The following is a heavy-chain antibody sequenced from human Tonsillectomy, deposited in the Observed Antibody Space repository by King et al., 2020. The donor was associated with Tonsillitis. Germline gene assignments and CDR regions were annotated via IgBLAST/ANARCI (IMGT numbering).Heavy chain of an antibody. CDR3: ARVLYSKIVVGWYFQH. CDR2: IYYSGST. D-gene: IGHD3-22*01. Sequence: QLQESGPGLVKPSETLSLTCTVSGGSVSSGSHYWSWIRQPPGKGLEWIGYIYYSGSTNYNPSLKSRVTISVDTSKNQFSLKLSSVTAADTAVYYCARVLYSKIVVGWYFQHWGQGTLVTVSS. V-gene: IGHV4-61*01. J-gene: IGHJ1*01. CDR1: GGSVSSGSHY.